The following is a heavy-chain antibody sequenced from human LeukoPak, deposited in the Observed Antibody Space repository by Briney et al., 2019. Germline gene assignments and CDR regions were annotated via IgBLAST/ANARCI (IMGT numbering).Heavy chain of an antibody. J-gene: IGHJ6*03. V-gene: IGHV1-18*01. D-gene: IGHD3-3*01. Sequence: ASVKVSCKASGYTFTSYGISWVRQAPGQGLEWMGWISAYNGNTNYAQKLQGRVTMTTDTSTSTAYMELRSLRSDDTAVYYCARRIYDFWSGYYYYYYYMDAWGKGTTVTVSS. CDR2: ISAYNGNT. CDR3: ARRIYDFWSGYYYYYYYMDA. CDR1: GYTFTSYG.